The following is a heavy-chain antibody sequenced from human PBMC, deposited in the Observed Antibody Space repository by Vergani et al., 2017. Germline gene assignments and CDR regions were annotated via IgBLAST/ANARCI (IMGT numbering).Heavy chain of an antibody. J-gene: IGHJ4*02. Sequence: QVQLVQSGAEVKKPGASVKVSCKASGYTFTSYAMHWVRQAPGQRLEWMGWINAGNGNTKYSQKFQGRVTITRDTSASTAYMELSSLRSEDTAVYYCARSLCPSVVVPAAMEGWGQGTLVTVSS. D-gene: IGHD2-2*01. V-gene: IGHV1-3*01. CDR3: ARSLCPSVVVPAAMEG. CDR2: INAGNGNT. CDR1: GYTFTSYA.